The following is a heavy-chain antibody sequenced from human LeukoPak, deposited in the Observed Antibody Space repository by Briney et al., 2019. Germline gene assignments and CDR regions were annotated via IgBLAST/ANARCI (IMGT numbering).Heavy chain of an antibody. D-gene: IGHD4-17*01. J-gene: IGHJ1*01. CDR1: GGSISSGSYY. CDR3: ARGMRIGTAYGDPRAEYFQH. CDR2: IYTSGST. Sequence: SQTLSLTCTVSGGSISSGSYYWSWIRQPAGTGLEWIGRIYTSGSTNYNPSLKSRVTISVDTSKNQFSLKLSSVTAADTAVYYCARGMRIGTAYGDPRAEYFQHWGQGTLVTVSS. V-gene: IGHV4-61*02.